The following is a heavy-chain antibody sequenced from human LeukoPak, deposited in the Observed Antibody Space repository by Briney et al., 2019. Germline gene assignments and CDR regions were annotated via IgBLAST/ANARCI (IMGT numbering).Heavy chain of an antibody. V-gene: IGHV3-7*03. J-gene: IGHJ4*02. CDR3: ARAISGYNYGLDY. D-gene: IGHD5-18*01. CDR1: GFTFSSYW. Sequence: PGGSLRLSCAASGFTFSSYWMSWVRQAPGKGLEWVANIKQDGSEKYYVDSVKGRFTISRDNAKNSLYLQMNSLRAEDTAVYYCARAISGYNYGLDYWGQGTLVTVSS. CDR2: IKQDGSEK.